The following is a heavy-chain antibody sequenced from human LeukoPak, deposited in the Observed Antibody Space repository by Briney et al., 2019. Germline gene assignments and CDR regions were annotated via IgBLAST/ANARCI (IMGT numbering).Heavy chain of an antibody. CDR2: IGASGGTT. D-gene: IGHD2-21*02. CDR3: AREVSVPSGGACGGACYWARPFDY. CDR1: GFIFSDYA. J-gene: IGHJ4*02. Sequence: GGSLRLSCAASGFIFSDYAMSWVRQAPGKGLEWVSAIGASGGTTFYADSAKGRFTISRDNSKNTLFLQMNSLRAEDTAVYYCAREVSVPSGGACGGACYWARPFDYWGQGTLVSVSS. V-gene: IGHV3-23*01.